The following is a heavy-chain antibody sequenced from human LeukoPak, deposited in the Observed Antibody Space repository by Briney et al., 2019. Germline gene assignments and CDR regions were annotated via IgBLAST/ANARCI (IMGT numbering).Heavy chain of an antibody. J-gene: IGHJ4*02. Sequence: ASVKVSCKASGYTFTNYGISWVRQAPGQGPEWMGWISAYNGNTDYAQKLQGRVTMTTDTSTSTAYMELRSLRSDDTAVYYCARVLAYCSSTSCHDYWGQGTLVTVYS. CDR3: ARVLAYCSSTSCHDY. V-gene: IGHV1-18*01. D-gene: IGHD2-2*01. CDR1: GYTFTNYG. CDR2: ISAYNGNT.